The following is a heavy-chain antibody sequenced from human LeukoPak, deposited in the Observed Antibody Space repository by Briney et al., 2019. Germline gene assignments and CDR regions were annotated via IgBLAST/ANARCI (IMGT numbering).Heavy chain of an antibody. V-gene: IGHV1-3*01. D-gene: IGHD3-22*01. Sequence: ASVKVSCKASGYTFTSYAMHWVRQAPGQRLEWMGWINAGNGYTQYSQKFQGRVTVTRDTSASTAYMELRSLRSDDTAVYYCARDSITMIPFDYWGQGTLVTVSS. CDR2: INAGNGYT. CDR1: GYTFTSYA. CDR3: ARDSITMIPFDY. J-gene: IGHJ4*02.